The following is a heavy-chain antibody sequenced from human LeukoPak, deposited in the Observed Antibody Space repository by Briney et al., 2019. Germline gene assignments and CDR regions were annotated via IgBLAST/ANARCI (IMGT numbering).Heavy chain of an antibody. D-gene: IGHD2-15*01. J-gene: IGHJ6*02. CDR3: ARDQSYCAGGSCYGYYYYGLDV. Sequence: GGSLRLSCAASGFTFSIYSMNWVRQAPGKGLEWVSYISSSSDTIYYADSVKGRFTLSRDNAKNSLYLQMNSLRDEDTGVYYCARDQSYCAGGSCYGYYYYGLDVWGQGTTVTVSS. CDR2: ISSSSDTI. V-gene: IGHV3-48*02. CDR1: GFTFSIYS.